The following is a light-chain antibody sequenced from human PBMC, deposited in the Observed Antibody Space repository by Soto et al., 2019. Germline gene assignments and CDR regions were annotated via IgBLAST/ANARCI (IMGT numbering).Light chain of an antibody. J-gene: IGLJ1*01. CDR1: SSDVGGYNY. CDR2: DVS. CDR3: SSYTTSSTLHV. V-gene: IGLV2-14*01. Sequence: QSALTQPASVSGSPGQSITISCTGTSSDVGGYNYVSWYQQHPGKAPKLMIYDVSNRPSGVSNRFSGSKSGNTASLTISGLQAEDEADYYCSSYTTSSTLHVFGTGTKLTVL.